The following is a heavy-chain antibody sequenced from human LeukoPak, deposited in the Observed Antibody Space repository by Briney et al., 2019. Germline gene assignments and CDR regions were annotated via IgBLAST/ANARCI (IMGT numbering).Heavy chain of an antibody. CDR2: ISSSSSYI. D-gene: IGHD2-15*01. CDR1: GFTFSSYS. Sequence: GGSLRLSXAASGFTFSSYSMNWVRRAPGKGLEWVSSISSSSSYIYYADSVKGRFTISRDNAKNSLYLQMNSLRAEDTAVYYCARDGGYCSGGSCYNLDYWGQGTLVTVSS. V-gene: IGHV3-21*01. CDR3: ARDGGYCSGGSCYNLDY. J-gene: IGHJ4*02.